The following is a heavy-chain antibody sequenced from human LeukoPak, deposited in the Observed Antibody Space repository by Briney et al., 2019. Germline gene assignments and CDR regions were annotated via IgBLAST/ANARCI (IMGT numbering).Heavy chain of an antibody. D-gene: IGHD1-20*01. J-gene: IGHJ5*02. CDR3: ARGLTYSNWFDP. Sequence: ASVKVSCKASGYTFTSYDINWVRQATGQGLEWMGWMNPNSGNTGYAQKFQGRVTMTRNTSISTAYMELSSLRSEDTAVYYCARGLTYSNWFDPWGQGTLVTVSS. V-gene: IGHV1-8*01. CDR2: MNPNSGNT. CDR1: GYTFTSYD.